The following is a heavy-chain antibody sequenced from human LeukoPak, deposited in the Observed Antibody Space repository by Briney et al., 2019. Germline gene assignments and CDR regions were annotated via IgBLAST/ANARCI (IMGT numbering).Heavy chain of an antibody. CDR2: ISWNSGSI. CDR1: GFTFDDYA. V-gene: IGHV3-9*01. CDR3: AKGRVAVAEIIDY. J-gene: IGHJ4*02. Sequence: PGGSLRLSCAASGFTFDDYAMHWVRQAPGKGLEWVSGISWNSGSIGYADSVKGRFTISRDNAKNSLYLQTNSLRAEDTALYYCAKGRVAVAEIIDYWGQGTLVTVSS. D-gene: IGHD6-19*01.